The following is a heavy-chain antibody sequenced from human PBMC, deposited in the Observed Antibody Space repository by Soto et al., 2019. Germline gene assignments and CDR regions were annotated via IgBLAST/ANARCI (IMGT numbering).Heavy chain of an antibody. CDR3: ARGDSSSWYLNWFDP. CDR1: GGSFSGYY. Sequence: PSETLSLTCAVYGGSFSGYYWSWIRQPPGKGLEWIGEINHSGSTNYNPSLKSRVTISVDTSKNQFSLKLSSVTAADTAVYYCARGDSSSWYLNWFDPWGQGTLVTVSS. CDR2: INHSGST. D-gene: IGHD6-13*01. J-gene: IGHJ5*02. V-gene: IGHV4-34*01.